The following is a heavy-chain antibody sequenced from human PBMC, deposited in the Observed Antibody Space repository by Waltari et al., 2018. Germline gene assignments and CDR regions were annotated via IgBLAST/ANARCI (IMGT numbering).Heavy chain of an antibody. V-gene: IGHV4-38-2*01. Sequence: QVQMQESGPGLVKPSETLSLTCDVSGYSISSGYFWGWIRQPPGKGLEWIGSIFHSGRTYYNPTLKIRVTLSVDTSKNQISLKLSSVTAADTAVYYCARSSGYYSFSYWGQGTLVTVSS. CDR3: ARSSGYYSFSY. D-gene: IGHD3-22*01. CDR2: IFHSGRT. CDR1: GYSISSGYF. J-gene: IGHJ4*02.